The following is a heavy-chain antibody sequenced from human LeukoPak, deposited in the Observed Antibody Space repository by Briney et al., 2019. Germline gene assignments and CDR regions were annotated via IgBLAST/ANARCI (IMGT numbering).Heavy chain of an antibody. CDR1: GYTFTSYA. D-gene: IGHD1-26*01. CDR2: ISAYNGNT. J-gene: IGHJ6*02. V-gene: IGHV1-18*01. CDR3: ARDWRVGATTGSYYYYGMDV. Sequence: ASVKVSCKASGYTFTSYAMHWVRQAPGQGLEWMGWISAYNGNTNYAQKLQGRVTMTTDTSTSTAYMELRSLRSDDTAVYYCARDWRVGATTGSYYYYGMDVWGQGTTVTVSS.